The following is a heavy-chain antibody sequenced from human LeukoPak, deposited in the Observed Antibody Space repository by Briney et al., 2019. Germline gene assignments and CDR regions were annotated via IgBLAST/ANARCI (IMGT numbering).Heavy chain of an antibody. D-gene: IGHD3-10*01. CDR3: AKRPSRWFGETPFFDY. J-gene: IGHJ4*02. Sequence: GGSLRLSCAASGFTFSSYAMHWVRQAPGKGLEWVAVISYDGSNKYYADSVKGRFTISRDNSKNTLYLQMNSLRAEDTAVYYCAKRPSRWFGETPFFDYWGQGTLVTVSS. CDR1: GFTFSSYA. V-gene: IGHV3-30*04. CDR2: ISYDGSNK.